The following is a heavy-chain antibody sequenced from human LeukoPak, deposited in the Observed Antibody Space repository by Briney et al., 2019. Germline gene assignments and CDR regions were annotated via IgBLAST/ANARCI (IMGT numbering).Heavy chain of an antibody. D-gene: IGHD6-13*01. V-gene: IGHV1-2*02. CDR2: INPNSGGT. CDR1: GYTFTGYY. J-gene: IGHJ5*02. CDR3: ARDSEYSSSWVP. Sequence: ASVKVSCKASGYTFTGYYMHWVRQAPGQGLEWMGWINPNSGGTNYVQKFQGRVTMTRDTSISTAYMELSRLRSDDTAVYYCARDSEYSSSWVPWGQGTLVTVSS.